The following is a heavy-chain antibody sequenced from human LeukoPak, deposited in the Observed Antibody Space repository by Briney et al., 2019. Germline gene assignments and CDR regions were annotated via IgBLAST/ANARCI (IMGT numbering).Heavy chain of an antibody. CDR3: AKCSGSTCWTYFDY. CDR2: ISGSGGST. Sequence: GGSLRLSCAASGFTFSSYAMSWVRQAPGKRLEWVSAISGSGGSTYYADSVKGRFTISRDNSKNTLYLQMNSLRAEDTAVYYCAKCSGSTCWTYFDYWGQGTLVTVSS. D-gene: IGHD2-15*01. J-gene: IGHJ4*02. V-gene: IGHV3-23*01. CDR1: GFTFSSYA.